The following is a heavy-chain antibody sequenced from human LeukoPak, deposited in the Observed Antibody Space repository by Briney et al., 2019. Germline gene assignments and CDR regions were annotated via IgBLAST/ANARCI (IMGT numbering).Heavy chain of an antibody. Sequence: SETLSLTCTVSGGSISSYYWSWIRQPPGKGLEWIWYIYYSGSTNYNTSLKSRVPISVDTSKNQFSLKLSSVTAADTAVYYCARQRRIAAANWFDPWGQGTLVTVSS. J-gene: IGHJ5*02. CDR1: GGSISSYY. D-gene: IGHD6-13*01. CDR3: ARQRRIAAANWFDP. CDR2: IYYSGST. V-gene: IGHV4-59*08.